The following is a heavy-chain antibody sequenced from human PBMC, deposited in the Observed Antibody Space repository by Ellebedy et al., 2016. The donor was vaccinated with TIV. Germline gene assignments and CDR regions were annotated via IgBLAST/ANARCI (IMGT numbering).Heavy chain of an antibody. CDR3: ATDGSYGDYRSPTHAFEV. V-gene: IGHV3-7*01. J-gene: IGHJ3*01. D-gene: IGHD4-17*01. CDR1: RFSFSSYW. CDR2: INQDGSQK. Sequence: GGSLRLSCAASRFSFSSYWMSWVRQAPGEGLEWVANINQDGSQKYYVDSVKGRFTISRDNVKNSLYLEVNSLRAEDTAVYYCATDGSYGDYRSPTHAFEVWGQGTMVTVSS.